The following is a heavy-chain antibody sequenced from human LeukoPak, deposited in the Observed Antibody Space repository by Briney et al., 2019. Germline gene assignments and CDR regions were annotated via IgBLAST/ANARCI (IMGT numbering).Heavy chain of an antibody. Sequence: GGSLRLSCAASGFTFSDHYMDWVRQAPGKGLEWVGRTRNKANSYTTEYGASVKGRFTISRDDSKNSLYLQMNSLKTEDTAVYYCTREPPGTMIVVVTDYFDYWGQGTLVTVSS. J-gene: IGHJ4*02. CDR2: TRNKANSYTT. CDR1: GFTFSDHY. D-gene: IGHD3-22*01. CDR3: TREPPGTMIVVVTDYFDY. V-gene: IGHV3-72*01.